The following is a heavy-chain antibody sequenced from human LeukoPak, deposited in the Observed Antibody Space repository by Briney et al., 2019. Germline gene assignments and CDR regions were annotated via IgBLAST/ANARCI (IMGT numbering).Heavy chain of an antibody. Sequence: GGSLRLSCAASGFTFSSYWMHWVRQAPGKGLVWVSRINSDGSSTSYADSVKGRFTISRDNAKNSLYLQMNSLRAEDTAVYYCARYYGSGSYYTKPEYYFDYWGQGTLVTVSS. D-gene: IGHD3-10*01. CDR1: GFTFSSYW. CDR2: INSDGSST. V-gene: IGHV3-74*01. CDR3: ARYYGSGSYYTKPEYYFDY. J-gene: IGHJ4*02.